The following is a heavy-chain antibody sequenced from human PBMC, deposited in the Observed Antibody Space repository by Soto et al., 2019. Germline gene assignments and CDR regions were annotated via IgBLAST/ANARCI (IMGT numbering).Heavy chain of an antibody. J-gene: IGHJ3*02. Sequence: SETLSLTCTVSGGSVSSGSYYWSWIRQPPGKGLEWIGYIYYSGNTNYNPSLKSRVAISVDTSKNQFSLKLSSVTAADTAVYYCARTARSHGAFDIWGQGTMVTVSS. CDR3: ARTARSHGAFDI. CDR1: GGSVSSGSYY. D-gene: IGHD4-17*01. V-gene: IGHV4-61*01. CDR2: IYYSGNT.